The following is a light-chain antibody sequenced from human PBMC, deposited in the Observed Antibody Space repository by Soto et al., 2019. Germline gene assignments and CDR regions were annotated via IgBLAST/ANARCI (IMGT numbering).Light chain of an antibody. J-gene: IGLJ3*02. Sequence: QSALTQPASVSGSSGQSITISCTGTSSDIGGYNFVSWYQQHPGNAPNLIIYDVASRPSGVSDRFSGSKSGNAASLTISGLQAEDEALYYCNSYTTSGAIVFGGGTKLTVL. CDR2: DVA. CDR1: SSDIGGYNF. CDR3: NSYTTSGAIV. V-gene: IGLV2-14*03.